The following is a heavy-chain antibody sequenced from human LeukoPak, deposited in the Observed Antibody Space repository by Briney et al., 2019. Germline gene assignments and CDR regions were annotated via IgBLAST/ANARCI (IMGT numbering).Heavy chain of an antibody. J-gene: IGHJ4*02. CDR1: GGTFSSYA. CDR2: INPSGGST. CDR3: ATGEKSLYYFDY. Sequence: ASVKVSCKASGGTFSSYAISWVRQAPGQGLEWMGIINPSGGSTSYAQKFQGRVTMTRDTSTSTVYMELSSLRSEDTAVYYCATGEKSLYYFDYWGQGTLVTVSS. V-gene: IGHV1-46*01.